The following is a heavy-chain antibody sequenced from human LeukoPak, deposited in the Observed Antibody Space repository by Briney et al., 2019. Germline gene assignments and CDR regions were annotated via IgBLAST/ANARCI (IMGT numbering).Heavy chain of an antibody. CDR1: GGTFNNYP. CDR2: IIPIFGTA. Sequence: ASVKVSCKASGGTFNNYPISWVRQAPGQGLEWMGGIIPIFGTANYAQRFQGRLTISTDDSTTTAYMELSSLTSGDTAVYYCARSKLPAALIDAFHFWGQGTLVTVSS. V-gene: IGHV1-69*05. J-gene: IGHJ3*01. D-gene: IGHD2-2*01. CDR3: ARSKLPAALIDAFHF.